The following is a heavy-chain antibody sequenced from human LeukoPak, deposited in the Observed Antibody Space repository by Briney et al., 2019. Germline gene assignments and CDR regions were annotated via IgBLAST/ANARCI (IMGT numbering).Heavy chain of an antibody. CDR2: INASGGST. Sequence: GASVKVSCKASGYTFTSYYMHWVRQAPGQGLEWMRIINASGGSTSYAQKFQGRVTMTRDMSTSTVYMELSSLRSEGTAVYYCARERGPPSGSYVDYWGQGTLVTVSS. V-gene: IGHV1-46*01. CDR1: GYTFTSYY. J-gene: IGHJ4*02. D-gene: IGHD1-26*01. CDR3: ARERGPPSGSYVDY.